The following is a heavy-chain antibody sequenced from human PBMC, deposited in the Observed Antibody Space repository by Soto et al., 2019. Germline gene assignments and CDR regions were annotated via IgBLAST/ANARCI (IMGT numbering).Heavy chain of an antibody. Sequence: ASETLSLTCTVSGGSISSYYWGWIRQPPGKGLEWIGSIYYSGSTYYNPSLKSRVTISVDTSKNQFSLKLSSVTAADTAVYYCAAVDYYYYYMDVWGKGNTVTVSS. V-gene: IGHV4-39*01. CDR2: IYYSGST. CDR3: AAVDYYYYYMDV. CDR1: GGSISSYY. J-gene: IGHJ6*03.